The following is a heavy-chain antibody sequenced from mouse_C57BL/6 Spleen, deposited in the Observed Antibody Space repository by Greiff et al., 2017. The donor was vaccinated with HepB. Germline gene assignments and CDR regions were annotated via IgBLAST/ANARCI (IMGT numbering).Heavy chain of an antibody. Sequence: QVQLHQPGAELVKPGASVKLSCKASGYTFTSYWMHWVKQRPGQGLEWIGMIHPNSGSTNYNEKFKSKATLTVDKSSSTANMQLSSLTYEDSAVYYCARYTIDEGHYGDYWGQGTTLTVSS. D-gene: IGHD2-3*01. CDR1: GYTFTSYW. V-gene: IGHV1-64*01. J-gene: IGHJ2*01. CDR3: ARYTIDEGHYGDY. CDR2: IHPNSGST.